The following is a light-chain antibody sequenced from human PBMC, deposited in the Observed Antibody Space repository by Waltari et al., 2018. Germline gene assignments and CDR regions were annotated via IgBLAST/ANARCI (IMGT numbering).Light chain of an antibody. J-gene: IGKJ3*01. CDR3: QEYNNWPRGFT. V-gene: IGKV3-15*01. CDR1: QRISTN. Sequence: EIVMTQSPATRSVSPGERATLSCGASQRISTNLAWYQQKPGQAPRLLISGASARATGIPARFSGSGSGTEFTLTISSLQSEDSAVYYCQEYNNWPRGFTFGPGTKLDIK. CDR2: GAS.